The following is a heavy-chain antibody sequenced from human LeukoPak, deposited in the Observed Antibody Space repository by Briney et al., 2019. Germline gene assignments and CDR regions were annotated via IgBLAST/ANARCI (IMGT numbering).Heavy chain of an antibody. CDR1: GFTFSSYS. J-gene: IGHJ4*02. V-gene: IGHV3-21*01. Sequence: GGSLRLSCAASGFTFSSYSMNWVRQAPGKGLEWVSSISSSSSYIYYADSVKGRFTISRDNAKNSLYLQMNSLRAEDTAVYYCAREGRYCSGGSCYSVFDYWGQGTLVTVSS. D-gene: IGHD2-15*01. CDR2: ISSSSSYI. CDR3: AREGRYCSGGSCYSVFDY.